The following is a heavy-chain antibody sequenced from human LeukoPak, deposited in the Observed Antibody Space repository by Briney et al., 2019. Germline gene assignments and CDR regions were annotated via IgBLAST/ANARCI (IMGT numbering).Heavy chain of an antibody. CDR1: GYTFRSYV. Sequence: ASVKVSCKPSGYTFRSYVIHWVRQAPGQRLEWMGLINPGNGNTKYSQKFQGRVTINRDTSASTAYMELSSLRSEDTAVYYCARVAGYSGYEPGYFEDWGQGTLVTVSS. CDR2: INPGNGNT. CDR3: ARVAGYSGYEPGYFED. V-gene: IGHV1-3*01. J-gene: IGHJ4*02. D-gene: IGHD5-12*01.